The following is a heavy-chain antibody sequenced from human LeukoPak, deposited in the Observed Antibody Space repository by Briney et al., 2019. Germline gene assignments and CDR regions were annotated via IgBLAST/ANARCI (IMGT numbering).Heavy chain of an antibody. CDR1: GFTFSSYG. Sequence: GGSLRLSCAASGFTFSSYGMHCVRHAPGKGLEGGAFILYDGSNKYYADSVKGRFTISRDNSKNTLYLQMNSLRAEDTGVYYCARDPSSGWYLKGWFDPWGEGTLVTVSS. D-gene: IGHD6-19*01. V-gene: IGHV3-30*02. J-gene: IGHJ5*02. CDR3: ARDPSSGWYLKGWFDP. CDR2: ILYDGSNK.